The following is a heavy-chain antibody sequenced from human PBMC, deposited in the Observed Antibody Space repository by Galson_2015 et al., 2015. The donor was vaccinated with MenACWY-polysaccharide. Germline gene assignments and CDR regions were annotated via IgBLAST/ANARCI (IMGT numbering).Heavy chain of an antibody. CDR3: ANPGLSTGRASDVDF. V-gene: IGHV3-23*01. J-gene: IGHJ4*02. CDR2: ISGSGAST. CDR1: RFTFHSYT. Sequence: SLRLSCAVSRFTFHSYTMSWVRQAPGKGLEWVSGISGSGASTYYADSVKGRFTISRDNSRNTLYLQMNSLRAEDTAIYYCANPGLSTGRASDVDFWGQGTLVTVSS. D-gene: IGHD2-2*01.